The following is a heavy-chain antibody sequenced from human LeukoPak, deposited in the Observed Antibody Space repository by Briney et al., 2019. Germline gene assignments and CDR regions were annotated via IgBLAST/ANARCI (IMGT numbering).Heavy chain of an antibody. J-gene: IGHJ4*02. CDR2: IWYDGSNK. D-gene: IGHD3-22*01. V-gene: IGHV3-33*08. Sequence: GSLRLSCAASGFTFSSYAMHWVRQAPGKGLEWVAVIWYDGSNKYYADSVKGRFTISRDNSKNTLYLQMNSLRAEDTAVYYCASGSSGYPPYWGQGTLVTVSS. CDR1: GFTFSSYA. CDR3: ASGSSGYPPY.